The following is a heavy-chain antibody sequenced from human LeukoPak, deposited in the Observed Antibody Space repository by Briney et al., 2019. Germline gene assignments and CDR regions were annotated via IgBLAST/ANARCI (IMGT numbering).Heavy chain of an antibody. CDR3: AKDMGYFTGMDV. Sequence: GGSLRLSCAASGFTFSSYAMHWVRQAPGKGLEWVAVISYDGSNKYYADSVRGRFTISRDNSKNTLYLQMNSLRAEDTAVYYCAKDMGYFTGMDVWGQGTTVTVSS. CDR2: ISYDGSNK. CDR1: GFTFSSYA. J-gene: IGHJ6*02. D-gene: IGHD2-8*01. V-gene: IGHV3-30*04.